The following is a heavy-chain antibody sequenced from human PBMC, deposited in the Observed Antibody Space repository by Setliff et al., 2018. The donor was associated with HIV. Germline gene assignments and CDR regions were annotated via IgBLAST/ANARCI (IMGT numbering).Heavy chain of an antibody. Sequence: ASVKVSCKASGYTFTTYGISWVRQAPGQGLEWMGWINTYNGNTNYAQKLQGRVNMTTDTSTSTAYLELRRLRSDDTAVYFCARNELSDAFDVWGPGTMVTVSS. CDR2: INTYNGNT. J-gene: IGHJ3*01. D-gene: IGHD1-1*01. V-gene: IGHV1-18*01. CDR3: ARNELSDAFDV. CDR1: GYTFTTYG.